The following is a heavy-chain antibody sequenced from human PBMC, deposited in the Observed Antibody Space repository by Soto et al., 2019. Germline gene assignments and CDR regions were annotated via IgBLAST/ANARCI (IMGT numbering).Heavy chain of an antibody. V-gene: IGHV3-23*01. CDR3: AKDQYQLLPYYYYYGMDV. J-gene: IGHJ6*02. Sequence: PGGSLRLSCAASGFTFSSYAMSWVRQAPGKGLEWVSAISGGGGSTYYADSVKGRFTISRDNSKNTLYLQMNSLRAEDTAVYYCAKDQYQLLPYYYYYGMDVWGQGTTVTVSS. CDR2: ISGGGGST. D-gene: IGHD2-2*01. CDR1: GFTFSSYA.